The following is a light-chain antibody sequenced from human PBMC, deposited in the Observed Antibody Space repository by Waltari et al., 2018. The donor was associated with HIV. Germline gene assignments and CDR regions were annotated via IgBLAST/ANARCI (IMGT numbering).Light chain of an antibody. J-gene: IGKJ1*01. CDR2: DAS. Sequence: EIVMTQSPATLSVSPGERATLSCRASQSVSSNLAWYQQKPGQTPRLLIYDASTRATAIPARFSGSGSGTEFTLTISSLQSEDFAIYYCQQCYNWPPWTFGQGTKVEIK. CDR1: QSVSSN. CDR3: QQCYNWPPWT. V-gene: IGKV3-15*01.